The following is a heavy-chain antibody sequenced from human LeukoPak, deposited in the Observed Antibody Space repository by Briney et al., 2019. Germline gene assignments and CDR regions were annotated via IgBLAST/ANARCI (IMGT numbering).Heavy chain of an antibody. J-gene: IGHJ5*02. CDR3: ASLLNGGVAHWFDP. D-gene: IGHD7-27*01. CDR1: GGSIGSSNYY. CDR2: IYYSGST. Sequence: SETLSLTCTVSGGSIGSSNYYWGWIRQPPGKGLEWIGNIYYSGSTYNSPSLKSRVSISVDTSKNQFSLKLSSVTAADTAVYYCASLLNGGVAHWFDPWGQGTLVTVSS. V-gene: IGHV4-39*01.